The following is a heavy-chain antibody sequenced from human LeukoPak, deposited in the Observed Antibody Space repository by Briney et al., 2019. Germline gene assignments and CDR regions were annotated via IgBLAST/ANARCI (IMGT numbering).Heavy chain of an antibody. Sequence: GASVKVSCKASGYTFTGYYMHWVRQAPGQGLEWMGWINPNSGGTNYAQKFQGRVTMTRDTSISTAYMELSRLTSDDTAVYYCARDSSYGYYYMGVWGKGTTVTVSS. D-gene: IGHD5-18*01. CDR2: INPNSGGT. J-gene: IGHJ6*03. CDR1: GYTFTGYY. V-gene: IGHV1-2*02. CDR3: ARDSSYGYYYMGV.